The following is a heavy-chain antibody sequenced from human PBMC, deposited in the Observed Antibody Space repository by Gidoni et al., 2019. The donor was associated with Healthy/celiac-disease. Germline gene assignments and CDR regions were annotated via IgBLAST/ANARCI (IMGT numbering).Heavy chain of an antibody. V-gene: IGHV4-34*01. J-gene: IGHJ1*01. CDR1: GGSFSGYY. CDR3: ARGPGDRYFQH. CDR2: INHSGST. D-gene: IGHD2-21*02. Sequence: QVQLQQWGAGLLKPSETLSLTCAVYGGSFSGYYWSWIRQPPGKGLEWIGEINHSGSTNYNPSLKSRVTISVDTSKNQFSLKLSSVTAADTAVYYCARGPGDRYFQHWGQGTLVTVSS.